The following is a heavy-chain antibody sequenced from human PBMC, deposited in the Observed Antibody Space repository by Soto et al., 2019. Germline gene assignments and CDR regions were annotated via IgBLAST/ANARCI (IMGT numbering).Heavy chain of an antibody. CDR2: INHSGST. V-gene: IGHV4-34*01. CDR1: GGSFSGYY. J-gene: IGHJ4*02. Sequence: XETLSLTCAVDGGSFSGYYWSWIRQPPGKGLEWIGEINHSGSTNYNPSLKSRVTISVDTSKNQFSLKLSSVTAADTAVYYCARRGAGQQLVRGLDYWGQGTLVTVSS. CDR3: ARRGAGQQLVRGLDY. D-gene: IGHD6-13*01.